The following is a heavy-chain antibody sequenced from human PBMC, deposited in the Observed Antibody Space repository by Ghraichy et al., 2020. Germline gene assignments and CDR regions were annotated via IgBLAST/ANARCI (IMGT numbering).Heavy chain of an antibody. CDR1: GGSISSSSYY. CDR3: ARQDGWWRAVTGNNWFDP. D-gene: IGHD4-11*01. J-gene: IGHJ5*02. V-gene: IGHV4-39*01. Sequence: SETLSLTCTVSGGSISSSSYYWGWIRQPPGKGLEWIGSIYYSGSTYYNPSLKSRVTISVDTSKNQFSLKLSSVTAADTAVYYCARQDGWWRAVTGNNWFDPWGQGTLVTVSS. CDR2: IYYSGST.